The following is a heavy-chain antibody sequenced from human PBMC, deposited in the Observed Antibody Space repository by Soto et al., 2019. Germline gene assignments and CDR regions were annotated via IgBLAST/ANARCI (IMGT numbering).Heavy chain of an antibody. CDR1: GFTFSSYW. V-gene: IGHV3-74*01. CDR2: ISPGGSVI. CDR3: ARVPTGKYGVWNY. J-gene: IGHJ4*02. D-gene: IGHD2-8*01. Sequence: EEQLVESGGGLVQPGGSLRLSCLASGFTFSSYWMHWVRQAPGKGLGWVSRISPGGSVITYAASVKGRFTISRDNAKNTLYLQMNSLRGDETAVYYCARVPTGKYGVWNYWGQGTLVTVSS.